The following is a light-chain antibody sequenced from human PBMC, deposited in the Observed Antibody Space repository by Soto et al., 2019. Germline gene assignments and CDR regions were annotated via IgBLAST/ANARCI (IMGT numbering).Light chain of an antibody. V-gene: IGKV3-11*01. CDR3: QKRDIWPWT. Sequence: EIVLTQSPATLSLSPGERATLSCWASQSVNRYLVWYQQKPGQAPRLLMYDASKRPTGIPARFIGSGSGTVLNLTNSSLEPEDFEVYYCQKRDIWPWTFGQGIKVEIK. J-gene: IGKJ1*01. CDR1: QSVNRY. CDR2: DAS.